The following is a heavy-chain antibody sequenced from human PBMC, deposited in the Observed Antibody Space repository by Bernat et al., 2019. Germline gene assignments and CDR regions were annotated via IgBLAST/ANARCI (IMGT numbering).Heavy chain of an antibody. J-gene: IGHJ4*02. V-gene: IGHV3-43*01. D-gene: IGHD1-26*01. CDR2: ISSDGGST. Sequence: EVQLVESGGGLVQPGGSLRLSCAASGFTFDDYTMHWVRQAPGKGLEWVALISSDGGSTHYADSVKGRFTISRDNSKNSLYLQMNSLRTEDAALYYCAKKGASDRYSGSYFDYWGQGTLVTVSS. CDR3: AKKGASDRYSGSYFDY. CDR1: GFTFDDYT.